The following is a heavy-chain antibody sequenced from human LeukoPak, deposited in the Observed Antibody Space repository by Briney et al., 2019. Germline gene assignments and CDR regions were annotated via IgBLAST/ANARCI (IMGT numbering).Heavy chain of an antibody. CDR1: GYTFTSYG. J-gene: IGHJ4*02. CDR3: ARAGRSSTSAYDDY. Sequence: ASVEVSCKASGYTFTSYGISWVRQAPGQGLEWMGWISAYNGNTNYAQKLQGRVTMTTDTSTSTAYMELRSLRSDDTAVYYCARAGRSSTSAYDDYWGQGTPVTVSS. V-gene: IGHV1-18*04. CDR2: ISAYNGNT. D-gene: IGHD2-2*01.